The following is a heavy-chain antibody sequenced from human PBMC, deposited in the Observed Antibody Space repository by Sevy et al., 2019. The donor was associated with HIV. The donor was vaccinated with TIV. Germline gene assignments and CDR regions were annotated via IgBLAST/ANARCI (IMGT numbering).Heavy chain of an antibody. CDR3: ASLPNNYYDSSGSSGDDAFDI. CDR2: IWNDRSNK. Sequence: GGSLRLPCAASGFTFSSYGIHWVRQAPGKGLEWVAVIWNDRSNKHYADSVKGRFTISRDNSKNTLYLQMNSLRAEDTAVYYCASLPNNYYDSSGSSGDDAFDIWGQGTMVTVSS. CDR1: GFTFSSYG. V-gene: IGHV3-33*01. J-gene: IGHJ3*02. D-gene: IGHD3-22*01.